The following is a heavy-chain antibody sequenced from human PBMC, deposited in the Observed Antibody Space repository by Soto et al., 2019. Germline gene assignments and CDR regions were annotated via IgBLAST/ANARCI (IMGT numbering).Heavy chain of an antibody. CDR3: AREGDRGYDGDPYYYYGMDV. CDR2: ISYDGSNK. V-gene: IGHV3-30-3*01. CDR1: GFTFSTYA. J-gene: IGHJ6*02. Sequence: VQLVESGGGVVLPGRSLRLSCAASGFTFSTYAMHWVRQAPGKGLEWVAVISYDGSNKYYADSAKGRFTISRDNSKKTLYLQMNSLRGEDTAVYYCAREGDRGYDGDPYYYYGMDVWGQGTTVTVSS. D-gene: IGHD5-12*01.